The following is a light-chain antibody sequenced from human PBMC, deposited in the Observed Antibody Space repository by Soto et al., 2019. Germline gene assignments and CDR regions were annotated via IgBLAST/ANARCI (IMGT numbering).Light chain of an antibody. CDR2: EVT. CDR3: QVRESPSDYSVV. Sequence: QSALTQPPSASGSPGQSVTISCTGTSSDIGDSNRVSWYQQHPGKAPELMIYEVTKRPLGVPDRFSGSKSGDTASLTITRVEAGDEADFYCQVRESPSDYSVVFGGGTQLTVL. V-gene: IGLV2-8*01. CDR1: SSDIGDSNR. J-gene: IGLJ3*02.